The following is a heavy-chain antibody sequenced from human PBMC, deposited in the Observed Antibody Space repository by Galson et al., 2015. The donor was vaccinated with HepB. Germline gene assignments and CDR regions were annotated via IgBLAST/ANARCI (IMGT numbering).Heavy chain of an antibody. Sequence: SLRLSCAASGFTFSNYWMHWVRQAPGKGLVWVSHINGDGDTTNYADSLTRRFTISRDNADNTVYLQMNSRRAEDAAVYYCVTGGSQYCTGVSCYPGDYWGQGTLVTVSS. V-gene: IGHV3-74*01. D-gene: IGHD2-15*01. J-gene: IGHJ4*02. CDR2: INGDGDTT. CDR3: VTGGSQYCTGVSCYPGDY. CDR1: GFTFSNYW.